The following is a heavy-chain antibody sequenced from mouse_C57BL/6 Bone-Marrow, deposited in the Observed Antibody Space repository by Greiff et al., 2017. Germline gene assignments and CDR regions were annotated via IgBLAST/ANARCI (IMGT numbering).Heavy chain of an antibody. D-gene: IGHD1-1*01. V-gene: IGHV5-9*01. CDR3: SRQVTTVLATKYFDV. J-gene: IGHJ1*03. CDR1: GFTFSSYT. Sequence: EVMLVESGGGLVKPGGSLQLSCAASGFTFSSYTMSWVRQTPEKRLQWVAAISGGGGNTYYPDSVKGRFTISRDNDKNILYLQMSSLRSEDTALYYCSRQVTTVLATKYFDVWGTGTTVTVSS. CDR2: ISGGGGNT.